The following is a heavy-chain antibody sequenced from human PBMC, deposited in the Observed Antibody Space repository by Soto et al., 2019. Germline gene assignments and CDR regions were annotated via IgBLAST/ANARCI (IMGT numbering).Heavy chain of an antibody. V-gene: IGHV1-18*01. CDR1: GYSFSSYG. Sequence: QVQLVQSGAELRKPGASVKVSCKASGYSFSSYGINWVRQAPGQGLEWMGWINTYNGNRNYAQKFEDRVTMTTATSTNTVYMELRSLKSDDTDIYYCARDRLRGYDSSGFYSWGQGTLVTVSS. CDR2: INTYNGNR. J-gene: IGHJ4*02. D-gene: IGHD3-22*01. CDR3: ARDRLRGYDSSGFYS.